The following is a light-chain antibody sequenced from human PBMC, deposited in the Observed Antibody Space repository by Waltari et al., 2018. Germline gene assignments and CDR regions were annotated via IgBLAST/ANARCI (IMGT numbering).Light chain of an antibody. CDR1: QCVCTS. Sequence: CGASQCVCTSLAWYQQKRGQAPRRLIYGTFSRATDIPDRFSGSGSGTDFSLTISRLEPEDYAVYYCQHYVRLPATFGQGTKVEIK. CDR3: QHYVRLPAT. V-gene: IGKV3-20*01. CDR2: GTF. J-gene: IGKJ1*01.